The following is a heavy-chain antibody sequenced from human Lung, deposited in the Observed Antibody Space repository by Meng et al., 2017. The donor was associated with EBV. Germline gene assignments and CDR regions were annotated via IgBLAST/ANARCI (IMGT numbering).Heavy chain of an antibody. J-gene: IGHJ4*02. CDR1: GGSFSGSFSGYH. Sequence: QEWGAGLSRPSETLSLTVSVYGGSFSGSFSGYHLRWIRHAPGKGLEWIGEINDSGSTDYNPSLKSRLTISVDRSKSQFSLELSSVTAADTAVYYCARSTFDYWGQGTLVTVSS. CDR3: ARSTFDY. D-gene: IGHD1-26*01. V-gene: IGHV4-34*01. CDR2: INDSGST.